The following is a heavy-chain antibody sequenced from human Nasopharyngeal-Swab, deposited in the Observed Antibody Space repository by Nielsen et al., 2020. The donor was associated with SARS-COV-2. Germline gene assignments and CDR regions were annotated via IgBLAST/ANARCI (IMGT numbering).Heavy chain of an antibody. D-gene: IGHD3-22*01. J-gene: IGHJ1*01. Sequence: GESLKISCAASGFTFSSYAMHWVRQAPGKGPEWVAVISYDGSNKYYADSVKGRFTISRDNSKNTLYLQMNSLRAEDTAVYYCARPDYDASFQHWGQGTLVTVSS. CDR2: ISYDGSNK. CDR3: ARPDYDASFQH. V-gene: IGHV3-30-3*01. CDR1: GFTFSSYA.